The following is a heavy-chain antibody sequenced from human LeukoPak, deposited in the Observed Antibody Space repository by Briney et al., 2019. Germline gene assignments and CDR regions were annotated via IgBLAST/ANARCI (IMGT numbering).Heavy chain of an antibody. J-gene: IGHJ4*02. CDR1: GFTFSSYW. Sequence: WGSLRLSCAASGFTFSSYWMSWVRQAPGKGLEWVSVISGSGHSTYYADSVKGRFTISRDNSKNTLYLQMNSLRAEDTAVYYCAKRGSGITVAADYWGQGTLVTVSS. D-gene: IGHD6-19*01. V-gene: IGHV3-23*01. CDR3: AKRGSGITVAADY. CDR2: ISGSGHST.